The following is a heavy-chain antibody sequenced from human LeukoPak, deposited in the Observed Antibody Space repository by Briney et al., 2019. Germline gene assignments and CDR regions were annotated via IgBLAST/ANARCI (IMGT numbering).Heavy chain of an antibody. V-gene: IGHV1-8*01. CDR3: ARLGGDYVVNWFDP. D-gene: IGHD4-17*01. CDR2: MNPNSGNT. Sequence: ASVKVSCKASGYTFTSYDINWVRQATGQGLEWMGWMNPNSGNTGYAQKFQGRVTMTRNTSISTAYMELSSLRSEDTAVYYCARLGGDYVVNWFDPWGQGTLVTVSS. J-gene: IGHJ5*02. CDR1: GYTFTSYD.